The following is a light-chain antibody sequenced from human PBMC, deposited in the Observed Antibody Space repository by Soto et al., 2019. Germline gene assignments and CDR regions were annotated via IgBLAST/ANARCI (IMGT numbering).Light chain of an antibody. V-gene: IGKV1-39*01. Sequence: IQLTQSPYSLSASVGDRVTTTCRASQSISSYLNWYQQKPGKAPKLLLYAASSLQSGVPSRFSGSGSGTDFTLTISSLQPEDFATYYCQQSYSTPRTFGQGTKVDIK. J-gene: IGKJ1*01. CDR2: AAS. CDR3: QQSYSTPRT. CDR1: QSISSY.